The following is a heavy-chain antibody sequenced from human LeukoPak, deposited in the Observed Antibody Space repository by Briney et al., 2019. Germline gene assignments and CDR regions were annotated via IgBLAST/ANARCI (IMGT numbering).Heavy chain of an antibody. D-gene: IGHD1-1*01. V-gene: IGHV3-21*01. CDR3: ARGRLEGGETFDS. J-gene: IGHJ4*02. Sequence: GGSLRLSCAASGFSFRSYSMDWVRQAPGKGLEWVSSITGSSSYISYADSVKGRFTISRDNAENSLFLQMNSLRPEDTAVYFCARGRLEGGETFDSWGQGTLVTVSS. CDR2: ITGSSSYI. CDR1: GFSFRSYS.